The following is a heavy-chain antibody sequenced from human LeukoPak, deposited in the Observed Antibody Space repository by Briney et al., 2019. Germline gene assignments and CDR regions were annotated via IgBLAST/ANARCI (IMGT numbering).Heavy chain of an antibody. D-gene: IGHD6-13*01. CDR1: GFTFSGPA. J-gene: IGHJ4*02. Sequence: GGSLRLSCAASGFTFSGPAMNWVRQAPGKGLEWFGRIRSKANSYATAYAASVKGRFTISRDDSKNTPYLQMNSLKTEDTAVYYCTRGEYSSSWYAFDYWGQGTLVTVSS. CDR2: IRSKANSYAT. V-gene: IGHV3-73*01. CDR3: TRGEYSSSWYAFDY.